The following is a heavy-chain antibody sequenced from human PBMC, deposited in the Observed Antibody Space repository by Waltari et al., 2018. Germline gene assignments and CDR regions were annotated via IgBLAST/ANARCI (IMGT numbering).Heavy chain of an antibody. CDR2: IYYSGRT. Sequence: QLQLQESGPGLVKPSETLSLTCTVSGGSISSSSYYWGWIRQPPGKGLERIGSIYYSGRTYSNPSLKSRVTISVDTSKNQFSLKLSSVTAADTAVYYCARDAPGYSSGWPFDYWGQGTLVTVSS. V-gene: IGHV4-39*07. D-gene: IGHD6-19*01. CDR3: ARDAPGYSSGWPFDY. J-gene: IGHJ4*02. CDR1: GGSISSSSYY.